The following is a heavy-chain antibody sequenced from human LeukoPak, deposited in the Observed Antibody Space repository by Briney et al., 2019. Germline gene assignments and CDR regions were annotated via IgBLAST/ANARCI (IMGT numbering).Heavy chain of an antibody. V-gene: IGHV4-34*01. CDR1: GGSFSGYY. CDR2: INHSGST. Sequence: SSETLSLTCAVYGGSFSGYYWSWIRQPPGKGLEWIGEINHSGSTNYNPSLKSRVTISVDTPKNQFSLKLSSVTAADTAVYYCARAPQWLRTNWFDPWGQGTLVTVSS. J-gene: IGHJ5*02. CDR3: ARAPQWLRTNWFDP. D-gene: IGHD5-12*01.